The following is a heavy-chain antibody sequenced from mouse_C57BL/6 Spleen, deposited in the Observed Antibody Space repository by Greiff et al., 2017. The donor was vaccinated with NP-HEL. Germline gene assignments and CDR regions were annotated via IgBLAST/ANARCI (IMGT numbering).Heavy chain of an antibody. J-gene: IGHJ2*01. CDR1: GYTFTSYW. CDR3: ARGGDYYGSRD. Sequence: VQLQQSGAELAKPGASVKLSCKASGYTFTSYWMHWVKQRPGQGLEWIGYINPSSGYTKYNQKFKGKSTLTVDKSSSTAYMQLSSLTSEDSAVYYCARGGDYYGSRDWGQGTTLTVSS. D-gene: IGHD1-1*01. V-gene: IGHV1-7*01. CDR2: INPSSGYT.